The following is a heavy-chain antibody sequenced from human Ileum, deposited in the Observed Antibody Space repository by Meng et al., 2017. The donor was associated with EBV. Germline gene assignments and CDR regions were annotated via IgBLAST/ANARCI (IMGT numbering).Heavy chain of an antibody. Sequence: QVQLVQSWYELKKPGASGKVSCKASGYTFTYYALNWVRQAPRQGLEWMGWINTNTGNPTYAQGFTGRFVFSLDTSVSTAYLQISSLRADDTAVYYCAKEFTSGVTPHIDNWGQGTLVTVSS. CDR2: INTNTGNP. CDR1: GYTFTYYA. V-gene: IGHV7-4-1*02. CDR3: AKEFTSGVTPHIDN. J-gene: IGHJ4*02. D-gene: IGHD3-10*01.